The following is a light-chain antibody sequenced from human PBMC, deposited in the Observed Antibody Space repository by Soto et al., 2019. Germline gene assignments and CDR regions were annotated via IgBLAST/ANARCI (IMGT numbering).Light chain of an antibody. CDR2: GAS. V-gene: IGKV3-20*01. CDR3: QQYGSSPWT. Sequence: EIVLTQSPGTLSLSPGERATLSCRASQSVSRNFLAWYQQKPGQAPRLLTYGASSRATGIPDRFSGSGSGTDLSITISRMEPEDFAVYYCQQYGSSPWTFGQGTKVDIK. CDR1: QSVSRNF. J-gene: IGKJ1*01.